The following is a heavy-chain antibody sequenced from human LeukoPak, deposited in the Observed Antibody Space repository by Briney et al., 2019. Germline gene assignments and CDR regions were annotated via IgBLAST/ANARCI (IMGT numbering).Heavy chain of an antibody. J-gene: IGHJ4*02. V-gene: IGHV3-73*01. Sequence: GGSLRLSCAASGFTFSGSAMHWVRQASGKGLEWVGRIRSKANSYATAYAASVKGRFTISRDNAKNSLDLQMSSLNAEDTAVYYCARSKIDYWGQGTLVTVSS. CDR2: IRSKANSYAT. CDR3: ARSKIDY. D-gene: IGHD4-11*01. CDR1: GFTFSGSA.